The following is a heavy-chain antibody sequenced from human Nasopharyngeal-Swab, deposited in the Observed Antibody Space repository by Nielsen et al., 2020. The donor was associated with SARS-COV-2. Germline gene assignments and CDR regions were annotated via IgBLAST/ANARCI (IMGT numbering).Heavy chain of an antibody. J-gene: IGHJ4*02. CDR1: GGSLSSSNYY. CDR2: VSYSGPT. D-gene: IGHD4-11*01. V-gene: IGHV4-39*02. CDR3: GRLTKTTVTRRLYFDY. Sequence: SETLSLTCTVSGGSLSSSNYYWGWIRQPPGKGLEWIGTVSYSGPTYYNPSLKSRVTMSIDTSKNHFSLRLTSVTAADTAVYYCGRLTKTTVTRRLYFDYWGQETLVTVSS.